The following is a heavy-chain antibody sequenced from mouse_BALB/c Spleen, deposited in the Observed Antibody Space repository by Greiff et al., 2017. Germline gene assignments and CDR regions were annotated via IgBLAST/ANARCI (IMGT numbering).Heavy chain of an antibody. CDR2: INSNGGST. CDR1: GFTFSSYG. Sequence: EVMLVESGGGLVQPGGSLKLSCAASGFTFSSYGMSWVRQTPDKRLELVATINSNGGSTYYPDSVKGRFTISRDNAKNTLYLQMSSLKSEDTAMYYCARDGTGYFDYWGQGTTLTVSS. D-gene: IGHD4-1*01. J-gene: IGHJ2*01. CDR3: ARDGTGYFDY. V-gene: IGHV5-6-3*01.